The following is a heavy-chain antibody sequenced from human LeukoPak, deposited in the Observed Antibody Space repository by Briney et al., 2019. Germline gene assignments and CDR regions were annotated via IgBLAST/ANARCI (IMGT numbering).Heavy chain of an antibody. CDR3: AREQRDTAMSRGLDY. V-gene: IGHV4-4*07. J-gene: IGHJ4*02. Sequence: PSETLSLTCTVSGGSISSYYWSWIRQPAGKGLDWIGRIYTSGSTNYNPSLKSRVTMSLDTSKSQFSLKLSPVTAADTAVYYCAREQRDTAMSRGLDYWGQGALVTVSS. CDR1: GGSISSYY. CDR2: IYTSGST. D-gene: IGHD5-18*01.